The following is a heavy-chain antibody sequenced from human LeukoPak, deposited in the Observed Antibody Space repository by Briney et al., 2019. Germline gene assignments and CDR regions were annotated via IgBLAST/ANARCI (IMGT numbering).Heavy chain of an antibody. CDR1: GFTFNDYT. J-gene: IGHJ4*02. CDR3: ARERNLYYFDY. D-gene: IGHD5-24*01. V-gene: IGHV3-21*01. CDR2: ITGDCNHI. Sequence: GGSLRLSCAASGFTFNDYTMTWVRQAPGKGLEWVSSITGDCNHIFYADSVKGRFTIPRDNAQNSLFLELNSLRGEDTAVYYCARERNLYYFDYWGQGDLVTVSS.